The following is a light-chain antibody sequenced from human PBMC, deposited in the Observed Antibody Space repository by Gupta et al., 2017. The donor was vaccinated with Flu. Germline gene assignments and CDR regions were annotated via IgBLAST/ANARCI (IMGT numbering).Light chain of an antibody. Sequence: GDTVTITCRASQSISNWLAWYQQKPVEAPKLVIYKTSDLQSGVPSRFSGSGCGTEFSLTISSLQHDDFATYHCQQYETYPCSFGQGTKLELK. CDR1: QSISNW. CDR3: QQYETYPCS. CDR2: KTS. V-gene: IGKV1-5*03. J-gene: IGKJ2*02.